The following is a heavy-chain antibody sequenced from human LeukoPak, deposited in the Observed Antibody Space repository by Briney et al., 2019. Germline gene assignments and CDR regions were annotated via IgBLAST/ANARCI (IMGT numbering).Heavy chain of an antibody. Sequence: PGGSLRLSCAASGFTFSSYSMNWVRQAPGKGLEWVSSISSSSSYIYYADSVKGRFTISRDNAKNSLYLQMNSLGAEDTAVYYCARHRHLSSGGSSSDYWGQGTLVTVSS. V-gene: IGHV3-21*01. D-gene: IGHD2-15*01. CDR1: GFTFSSYS. J-gene: IGHJ4*02. CDR3: ARHRHLSSGGSSSDY. CDR2: ISSSSSYI.